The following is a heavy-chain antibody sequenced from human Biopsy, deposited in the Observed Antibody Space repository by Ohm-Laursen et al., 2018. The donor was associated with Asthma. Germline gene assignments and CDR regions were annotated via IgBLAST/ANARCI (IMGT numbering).Heavy chain of an antibody. D-gene: IGHD1-20*01. V-gene: IGHV3-30*03. CDR2: ISFDGSNE. CDR3: ARDLRSDNWNPWGMDV. Sequence: SLRLSCAAPGFSFSNFGMHWVRQAPGKGLEWVAVISFDGSNEDYADSVKGRFTISRDNSQNTLSLEMNSLRVEDTAVYYCARDLRSDNWNPWGMDVWGLGTTVTVAS. CDR1: GFSFSNFG. J-gene: IGHJ6*02.